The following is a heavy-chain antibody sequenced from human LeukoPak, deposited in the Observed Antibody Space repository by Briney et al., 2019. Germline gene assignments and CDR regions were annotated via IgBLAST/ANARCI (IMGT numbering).Heavy chain of an antibody. Sequence: PGESLRLSCAASGFTFSSYSMNWVRQAPGKGLELVSSISSSSSYIYYADSVKGRFTISRDNAKNSLYLQMNSLRAEDTAVYYCVSLQAARGFDYWGQGTLVIVSS. CDR3: VSLQAARGFDY. D-gene: IGHD6-6*01. J-gene: IGHJ4*02. V-gene: IGHV3-21*01. CDR2: ISSSSSYI. CDR1: GFTFSSYS.